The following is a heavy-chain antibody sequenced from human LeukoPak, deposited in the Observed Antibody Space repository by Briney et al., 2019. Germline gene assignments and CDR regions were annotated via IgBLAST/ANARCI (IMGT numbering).Heavy chain of an antibody. V-gene: IGHV4-39*01. D-gene: IGHD3-22*01. J-gene: IGHJ4*02. CDR2: IHYSGST. Sequence: PSETLSLTCTVSGGSITSSNYYWGWLRQPPGKGLEWIGSIHYSGSTYYNPSLKSRVTFSVDTSKNQFSLRLSSVTAADTAVYYCARHSFYYDSSGYYYYFDYWGQGTLVTVSS. CDR1: GGSITSSNYY. CDR3: ARHSFYYDSSGYYYYFDY.